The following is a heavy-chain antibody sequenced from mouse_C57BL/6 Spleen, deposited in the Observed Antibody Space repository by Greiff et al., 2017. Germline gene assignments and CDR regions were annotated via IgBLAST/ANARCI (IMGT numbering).Heavy chain of an antibody. J-gene: IGHJ2*01. CDR2: ISDGGSYT. CDR3: ARGGISGYFDY. CDR1: GFTFSSYA. Sequence: EVQVVESGGGLVKPGGSLKLSCAASGFTFSSYAMSWVRQTPEKRLEWVATISDGGSYTYYPDNVKGRFTISRDNAKNNLYLQMSHLKSEDTAMYYCARGGISGYFDYWGQGTTLTVSS. V-gene: IGHV5-4*01.